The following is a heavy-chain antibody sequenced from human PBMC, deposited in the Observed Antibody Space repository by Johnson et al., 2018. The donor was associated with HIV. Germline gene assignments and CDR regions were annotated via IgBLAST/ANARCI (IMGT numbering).Heavy chain of an antibody. CDR2: MGTAGDT. Sequence: VQLVESGGDWVQRGGSLKLSCAASGFTFSNYDIHWVRQATGKGLEWVSTMGTAGDTYYAGSVKGRFTVSRENAKNSLYLQINSLRAGDTAVYYCARGGSRTTSFGVDINLGGFDIWGQGTRVTVSS. CDR3: ARGGSRTTSFGVDINLGGFDI. J-gene: IGHJ3*02. CDR1: GFTFSNYD. D-gene: IGHD3-3*01. V-gene: IGHV3-13*01.